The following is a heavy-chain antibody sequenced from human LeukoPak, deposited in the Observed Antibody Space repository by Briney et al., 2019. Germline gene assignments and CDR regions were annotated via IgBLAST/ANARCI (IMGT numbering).Heavy chain of an antibody. J-gene: IGHJ6*03. Sequence: GGSLRLSCAASGFTFSSYGMSWVRQAPGKGLEWVSAISGSGGSTYYADSVKGRFTISRDNSKNTLYLQMNSLRAEDTAVYYCARARESIAVAGTDYYYYMDVWGKGTTVTISS. D-gene: IGHD6-19*01. CDR2: ISGSGGST. CDR3: ARARESIAVAGTDYYYYMDV. V-gene: IGHV3-23*01. CDR1: GFTFSSYG.